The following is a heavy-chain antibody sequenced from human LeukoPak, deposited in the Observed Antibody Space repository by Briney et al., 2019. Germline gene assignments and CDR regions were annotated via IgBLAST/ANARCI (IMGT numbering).Heavy chain of an antibody. Sequence: ASVKVSCKASGYTFTSYYMHWVRQAPGQGLEWMGIINPSGGSTSYAQKFQGRVTITADESTSTAYMELSSLRSKDTAVYYCARDSGYDCSGGSCYGPYFFDYWGQGTLVTVSS. CDR3: ARDSGYDCSGGSCYGPYFFDY. V-gene: IGHV1-46*01. J-gene: IGHJ4*02. CDR2: INPSGGST. D-gene: IGHD2-15*01. CDR1: GYTFTSYY.